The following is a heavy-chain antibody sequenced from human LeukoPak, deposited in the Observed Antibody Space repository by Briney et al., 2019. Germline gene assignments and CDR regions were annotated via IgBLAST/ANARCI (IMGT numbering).Heavy chain of an antibody. V-gene: IGHV4-59*12. Sequence: PSETLSLTCTVSGGSISSYYWSWIRQPPGKGLEWIGYIYHSGSTYYNPSLKSRVTISVDRSKNQFSLKLSSVTAADTAVYYCAREKLGYCSGGSCGAFDYWGQGTLVTVSS. CDR2: IYHSGST. D-gene: IGHD2-15*01. J-gene: IGHJ4*02. CDR3: AREKLGYCSGGSCGAFDY. CDR1: GGSISSYY.